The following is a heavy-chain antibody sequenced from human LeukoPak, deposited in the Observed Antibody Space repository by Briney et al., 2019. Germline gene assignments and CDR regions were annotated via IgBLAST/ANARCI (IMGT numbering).Heavy chain of an antibody. CDR3: ARPSIPSAAASALDI. V-gene: IGHV4-59*08. Sequence: SETLSLTCTVSGDSINNYYWSWIRQPPGKGLEWIGYIYYTGSTNYNPSLKSRATMSVDTSKNQVSLKMTSVTVADTAVYYCARPSIPSAAASALDIWGQGTMVTVSS. J-gene: IGHJ3*02. D-gene: IGHD2-2*01. CDR1: GDSINNYY. CDR2: IYYTGST.